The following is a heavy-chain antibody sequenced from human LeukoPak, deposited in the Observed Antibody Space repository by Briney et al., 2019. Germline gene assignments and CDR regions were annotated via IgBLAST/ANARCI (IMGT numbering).Heavy chain of an antibody. J-gene: IGHJ4*02. CDR2: ISGSGGST. V-gene: IGHV3-23*01. CDR1: GFTFSSYA. D-gene: IGHD6-13*01. CDR3: AKVAIRIVAAAGKCLDY. Sequence: GGSLRLSCAASGFTFSSYAMSWVRQAPGKGLEWVSAISGSGGSTYYADSVKGRFTISRDNSKNTLYLQMNSLRAEDTAVYYCAKVAIRIVAAAGKCLDYWGQGTLVTVSS.